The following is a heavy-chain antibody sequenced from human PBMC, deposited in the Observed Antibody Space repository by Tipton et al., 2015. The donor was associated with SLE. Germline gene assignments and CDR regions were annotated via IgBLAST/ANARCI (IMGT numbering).Heavy chain of an antibody. V-gene: IGHV4-59*11. J-gene: IGHJ6*02. D-gene: IGHD3-22*01. CDR3: AREGGWRHDNYYYDMDV. CDR2: IYYSGST. CDR1: GGSISSRY. Sequence: TLSLTCTVSGGSISSRYWSWIRQPPGKGLEWIGYIYYSGSTNYNPSLKSRVTISVDTSRNQFSLKLSSVTAADTAVYYCAREGGWRHDNYYYDMDVWGQGTTVTVSS.